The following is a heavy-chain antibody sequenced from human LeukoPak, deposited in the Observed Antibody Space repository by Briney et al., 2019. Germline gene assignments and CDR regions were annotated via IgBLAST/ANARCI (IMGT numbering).Heavy chain of an antibody. CDR2: ISASGAYT. CDR3: AKNTSIGKYFNNCVWSPFDY. J-gene: IGHJ4*02. Sequence: GGSLTLSCAGSGFTFSSYAMSWVRQAPGQGLEWVSVISASGAYTYYADSVRGRFTISRDNSRNTLYLQMISLRHEDTAVYYCAKNTSIGKYFNNCVWSPFDYLGQGTLVTVS. D-gene: IGHD2-8*01. V-gene: IGHV3-23*01. CDR1: GFTFSSYA.